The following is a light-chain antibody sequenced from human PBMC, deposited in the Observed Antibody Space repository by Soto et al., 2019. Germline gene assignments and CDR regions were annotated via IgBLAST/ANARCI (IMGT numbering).Light chain of an antibody. CDR3: QQYDSYSQT. CDR2: AAS. Sequence: AIRMAQSPSSFSASTGDRVTITCRASQGISSYLAWYQQKPGKAPKLLIYAASTLQSGVPSRFSGSGSGTEFALTISSLQPDDFATYYCQQYDSYSQTFGQGTKV. J-gene: IGKJ1*01. CDR1: QGISSY. V-gene: IGKV1-8*01.